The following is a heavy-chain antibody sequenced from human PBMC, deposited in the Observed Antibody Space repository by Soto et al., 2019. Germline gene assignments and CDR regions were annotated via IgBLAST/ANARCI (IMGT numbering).Heavy chain of an antibody. CDR3: AKGLVGYVFGVQDYYFGMDV. CDR1: GFNFSSYG. D-gene: IGHD1-26*01. Sequence: QVQLVESGGGVVQPGRSLRLSCGASGFNFSSYGMHWVRQAPGKGLEWVAVISYDGNNKDYADSVKGRFTISRDNSKNTLYLQMNRLRAEDTAVFYCAKGLVGYVFGVQDYYFGMDVWGQGTTVTVSS. CDR2: ISYDGNNK. J-gene: IGHJ6*02. V-gene: IGHV3-30*18.